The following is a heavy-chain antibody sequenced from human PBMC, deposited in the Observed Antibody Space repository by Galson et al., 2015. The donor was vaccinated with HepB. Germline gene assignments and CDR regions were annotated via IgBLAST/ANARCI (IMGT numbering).Heavy chain of an antibody. CDR1: GFTFSSYS. V-gene: IGHV3-48*01. D-gene: IGHD5-18*01. Sequence: SLRLSCAASGFTFSSYSMNWVRQAPGKGLEWVSYISSSSSTIYYADSVKGRFTISRDNAKNSLYLQMNSLRAEDTAVYYCARDPGDTAMGAYYYYMDVWGKGTTVTVSS. CDR2: ISSSSSTI. CDR3: ARDPGDTAMGAYYYYMDV. J-gene: IGHJ6*03.